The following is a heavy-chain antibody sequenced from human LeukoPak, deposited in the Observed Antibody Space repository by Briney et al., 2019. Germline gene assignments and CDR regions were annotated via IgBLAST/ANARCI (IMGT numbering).Heavy chain of an antibody. J-gene: IGHJ5*02. CDR1: GFTVSSSY. Sequence: PGGSLRLSCAASGFTVSSSYMSWVRQAPGKGLKWVSVIYTGGSTYYADSVKGRLTTSRDNSKKTLYLQMNSLRAEDTAVYYCATGGYCGGGTCRFDPWGQGTLVTVSS. D-gene: IGHD2-15*01. CDR2: IYTGGST. V-gene: IGHV3-66*01. CDR3: ATGGYCGGGTCRFDP.